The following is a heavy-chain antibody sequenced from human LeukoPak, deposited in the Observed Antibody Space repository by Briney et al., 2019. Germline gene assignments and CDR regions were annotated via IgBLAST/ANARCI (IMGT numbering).Heavy chain of an antibody. Sequence: GGSLRLSCSASGFTFSTFSMSWVRQASGKGLAWVSTISDSGGSTYYADSVKGRFTISRDNSKNTLYLQMNSLRAEDTAVYYCAKDPTYDSSGYYPPSWYFDYWGQGTLVTVSS. D-gene: IGHD3-22*01. CDR3: AKDPTYDSSGYYPPSWYFDY. J-gene: IGHJ4*02. V-gene: IGHV3-23*01. CDR2: ISDSGGST. CDR1: GFTFSTFS.